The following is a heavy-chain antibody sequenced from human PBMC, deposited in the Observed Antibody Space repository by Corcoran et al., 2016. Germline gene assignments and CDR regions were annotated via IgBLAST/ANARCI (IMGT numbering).Heavy chain of an antibody. J-gene: IGHJ4*02. CDR2: INPNSGGT. CDR3: ARETPRDGGHEVDS. V-gene: IGHV1-2*02. Sequence: QVQLVQSGAEVKKPGASVKVSCQASGYTFTGYYIHWVRQAPGQGLEWMGWINPNSGGTNYGQKFQGRVTMTRDTSISTAYMELGRLTSDDTALDYCARETPRDGGHEVDSWGQGTLVTVSS. CDR1: GYTFTGYY.